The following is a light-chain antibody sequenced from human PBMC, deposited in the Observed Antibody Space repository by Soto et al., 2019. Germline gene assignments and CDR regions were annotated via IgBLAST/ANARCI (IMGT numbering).Light chain of an antibody. CDR3: QHRSNWPPEIT. CDR2: DSS. CDR1: QIVTTY. J-gene: IGKJ5*01. Sequence: ETVLTQSPATLSFSPGERATLSCSSIQIVTTYLAWYQQKPGQAPRLLIFDSSTRATGIPVRFSGSGSGTDFTLTISSLEPEDFAVYYCQHRSNWPPEITFGQGARLEN. V-gene: IGKV3-11*01.